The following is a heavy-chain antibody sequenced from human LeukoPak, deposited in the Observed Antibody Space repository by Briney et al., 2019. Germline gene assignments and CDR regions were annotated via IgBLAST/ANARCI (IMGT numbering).Heavy chain of an antibody. J-gene: IGHJ4*02. CDR3: ARDTMVRGVMSY. CDR2: INPNSGGT. V-gene: IGHV1-2*02. D-gene: IGHD3-10*01. CDR1: GYTFTGYY. Sequence: VASVKVSCKASGYTFTGYYMHWVRQAPGQGLEWMGWINPNSGGTNYAQKFQGRVTMTRDTSISTAYMELSSLRSEDTAVYYCARDTMVRGVMSYWGQGTLVTVSS.